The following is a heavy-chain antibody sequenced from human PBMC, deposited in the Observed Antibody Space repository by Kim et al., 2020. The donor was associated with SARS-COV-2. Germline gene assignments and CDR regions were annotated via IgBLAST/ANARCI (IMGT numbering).Heavy chain of an antibody. CDR2: IIPIFGTA. Sequence: SVKVSCKASGGTFSSYAISWVRQAPGQGLEWMGGIIPIFGTANYAQKFQGRVTITADESTSTAYMELSSLRSEDTAVYYCARDRAGSYSGYGSARYYFDNWGQGTLVTVSS. CDR3: ARDRAGSYSGYGSARYYFDN. J-gene: IGHJ4*02. D-gene: IGHD5-12*01. V-gene: IGHV1-69*13. CDR1: GGTFSSYA.